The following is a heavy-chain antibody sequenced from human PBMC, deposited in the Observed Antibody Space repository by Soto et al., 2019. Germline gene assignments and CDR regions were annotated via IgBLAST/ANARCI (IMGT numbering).Heavy chain of an antibody. D-gene: IGHD1-26*01. J-gene: IGHJ4*02. Sequence: EVQLLESGGGLVQPGGSLRLSCAASGFTFSSYAMRWVRQAPVKGLEWVSAISGSGGSTYYADSVKGRFTISRDNSKNTRSLQMNSLRAEDTAVYYCARRGSGSYYDYWGQGTLVTVSS. CDR1: GFTFSSYA. V-gene: IGHV3-23*01. CDR3: ARRGSGSYYDY. CDR2: ISGSGGST.